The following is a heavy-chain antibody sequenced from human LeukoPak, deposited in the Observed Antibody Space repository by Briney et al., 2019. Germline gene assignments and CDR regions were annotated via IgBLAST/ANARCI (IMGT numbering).Heavy chain of an antibody. J-gene: IGHJ6*03. V-gene: IGHV3-48*01. CDR1: GLTFSSYS. Sequence: GGSLRLSCAASGLTFSSYSMNWVRRAQGKGLEWVSYISSSSSTIYYADSVKGRFTISRDNAKNSLYLQMNSLRAEDTAVYYCARETWELLISYYMDVWGKGTTVTVSS. CDR2: ISSSSSTI. D-gene: IGHD1-26*01. CDR3: ARETWELLISYYMDV.